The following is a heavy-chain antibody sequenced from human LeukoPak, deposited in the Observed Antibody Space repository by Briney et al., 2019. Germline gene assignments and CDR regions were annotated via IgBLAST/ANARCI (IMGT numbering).Heavy chain of an antibody. CDR1: GFTFNTYS. J-gene: IGHJ4*02. CDR3: ARGGGDGLDY. D-gene: IGHD2-21*02. Sequence: PGGSLRLSCAASGFTFNTYSMNWVRQAPGKGLEWVSYITSSSRTIYYADSVKGRFTISRDNAKNSLYLQMNSLRAEDTAVYYCARGGGDGLDYWGQGTLVTVSS. V-gene: IGHV3-48*04. CDR2: ITSSSRTI.